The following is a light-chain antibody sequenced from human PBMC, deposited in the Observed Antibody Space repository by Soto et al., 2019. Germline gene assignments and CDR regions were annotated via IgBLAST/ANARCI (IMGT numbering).Light chain of an antibody. J-gene: IGKJ5*01. CDR2: GAS. CDR1: RTVGSY. CDR3: QVRTNWSIA. Sequence: EIVLAQSPATLSLSPGERATLSCRASRTVGSYLAWYQQKPGQAPRLLIYGASNRATGIPDRFSGSGSGTDFTLTISRLEPEDFAVYYCQVRTNWSIAFGRGTRLEIK. V-gene: IGKV3-11*01.